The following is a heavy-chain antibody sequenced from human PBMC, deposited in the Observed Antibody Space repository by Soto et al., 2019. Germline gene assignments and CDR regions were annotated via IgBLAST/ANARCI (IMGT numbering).Heavy chain of an antibody. CDR3: AREVGYGDFSAALLD. D-gene: IGHD4-17*01. CDR2: VISLFGTA. J-gene: IGHJ4*02. CDR1: GGTFSSHS. Sequence: VQLMQSGAEVKKPGSSVKVSCKASGGTFSSHSINWVRQAPGQGLEWMGGVISLFGTANYAHNFKGRVTITAYQSTNTAYMELNSLRSDDTAVYYCAREVGYGDFSAALLDWGQGTLVTVSS. V-gene: IGHV1-69*01.